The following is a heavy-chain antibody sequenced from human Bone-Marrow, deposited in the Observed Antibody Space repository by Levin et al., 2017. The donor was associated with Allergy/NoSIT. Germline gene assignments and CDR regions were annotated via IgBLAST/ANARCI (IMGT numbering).Heavy chain of an antibody. CDR2: IKEDGSDK. CDR3: ARDTYRFFDF. J-gene: IGHJ4*02. V-gene: IGHV3-7*03. Sequence: LSLTCAASGFTFSNFWMGWVRQAPGKGLEWVANIKEDGSDKYYVDSVKGRFTISRDNAENSLYLQMNSLRAEDTAVYYCARDTYRFFDFWGQGTLVTVSS. CDR1: GFTFSNFW. D-gene: IGHD1-14*01.